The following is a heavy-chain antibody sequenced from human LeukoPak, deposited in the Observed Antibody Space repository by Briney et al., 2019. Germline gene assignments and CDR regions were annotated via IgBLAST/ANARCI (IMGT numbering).Heavy chain of an antibody. V-gene: IGHV4-4*07. D-gene: IGHD6-13*01. J-gene: IGHJ4*02. CDR2: IYTSGST. CDR1: GNSFGDYY. CDR3: ARRKYSSSWIAPIDY. Sequence: PSETLSLTCTVSGNSFGDYYWSWIRQPAGKGLGWIGRIYTSGSTTYNPSLKSRVTMSVDTSKSQFSLNLMSVTAADTAVHYCARRKYSSSWIAPIDYWGQGTLVTVSS.